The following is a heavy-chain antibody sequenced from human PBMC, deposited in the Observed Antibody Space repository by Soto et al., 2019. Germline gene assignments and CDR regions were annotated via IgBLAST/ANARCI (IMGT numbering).Heavy chain of an antibody. D-gene: IGHD3-22*01. CDR2: IYYSGST. CDR3: ARSAVAITSVGYFDY. Sequence: SETLSLTCAVSGYSISSSNWWGWIRQPPGKGLEWIGYIYYSGSTYYNPSLKSRVNMSVDTSKNQFSLKLSSVTAVDTAVYYCARSAVAITSVGYFDYWGQGTLVTVSS. CDR1: GYSISSSNW. V-gene: IGHV4-28*01. J-gene: IGHJ4*02.